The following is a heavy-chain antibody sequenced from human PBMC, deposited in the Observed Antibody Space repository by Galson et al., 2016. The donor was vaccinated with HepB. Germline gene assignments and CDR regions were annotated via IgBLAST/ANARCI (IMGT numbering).Heavy chain of an antibody. CDR1: GFSFSSYT. CDR2: ITSGRTYT. V-gene: IGHV3-21*01. D-gene: IGHD2-15*01. CDR3: YCSGGRSQRDD. Sequence: SLRLSCAPSGFSFSSYTMNWVRQAPGKRLEWVSLITSGRTYTASADSVKGRFTISRDHAKHTLHLHMSSLRAEDTAVYYCYCSGGRSQRDDRGQGTLVTVSS. J-gene: IGHJ4*02.